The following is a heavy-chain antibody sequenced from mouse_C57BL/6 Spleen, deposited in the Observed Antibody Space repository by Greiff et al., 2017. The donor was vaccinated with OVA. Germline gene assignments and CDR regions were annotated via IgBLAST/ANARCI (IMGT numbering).Heavy chain of an antibody. CDR3: ARGDLGYAMDY. Sequence: EVQLVESGGGLVKPGGSLKLSCAASGFTFSDYGMHWVRQAPEKGLEWVAYISSGSSTIYYADTVKGRFTIARDNAKNTLFLQMTSLRSEDTAMYYCARGDLGYAMDYWGQGTSVTVSS. J-gene: IGHJ4*01. V-gene: IGHV5-17*01. CDR1: GFTFSDYG. CDR2: ISSGSSTI.